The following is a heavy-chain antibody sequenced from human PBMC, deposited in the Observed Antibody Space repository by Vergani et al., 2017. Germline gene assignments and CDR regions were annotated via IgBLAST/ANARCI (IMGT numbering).Heavy chain of an antibody. CDR1: GYTFSNYY. CDR2: INPSGGHT. J-gene: IGHJ4*02. V-gene: IGHV1-46*03. Sequence: QVQVVQSGAEVKKSGASVKVSCKTSGYTFSNYYMHWVRQAPGQGLEWMGIINPSGGHTNYAQKFQGRVTMTRDTSTSTVYMELSSLRSEDTAIYYCARVYYGILTGYRYWGQGTLVTVS. CDR3: ARVYYGILTGYRY. D-gene: IGHD3-9*01.